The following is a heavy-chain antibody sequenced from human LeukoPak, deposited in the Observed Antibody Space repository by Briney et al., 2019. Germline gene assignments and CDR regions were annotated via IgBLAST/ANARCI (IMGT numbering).Heavy chain of an antibody. CDR2: ISSSSSTI. CDR3: ARGGRYNWNGNAFDI. CDR1: GFTFTNYL. V-gene: IGHV3-48*01. J-gene: IGHJ3*02. Sequence: GGSLRLSCSASGFTFTNYLMSWVRQAPGKGLEWVSYISSSSSTIYYADSVKGRFTISRDNAKNSLYLQMNSLRAEETAVYYCARGGRYNWNGNAFDIWGQGTMVTVSS. D-gene: IGHD1-20*01.